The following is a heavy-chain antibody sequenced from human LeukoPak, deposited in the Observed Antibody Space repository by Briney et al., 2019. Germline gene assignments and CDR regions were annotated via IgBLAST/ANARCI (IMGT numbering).Heavy chain of an antibody. CDR1: GFTLCSYV. CDR2: ISYDGSNK. J-gene: IGHJ6*02. Sequence: GGSLRDSRAAPGFTLCSYVMSRVRPAPGKRLGWVAVISYDGSNKYYADSVKGRFTISRDNSKNTLYLQMNSLRAEDTAVYYCARVHVYYGMDLWGQGATVTVSS. CDR3: ARVHVYYGMDL. V-gene: IGHV3-30-3*01.